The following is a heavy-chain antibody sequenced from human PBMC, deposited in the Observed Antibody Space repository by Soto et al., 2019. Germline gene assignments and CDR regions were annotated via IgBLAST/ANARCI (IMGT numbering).Heavy chain of an antibody. CDR1: GFTFSSYA. CDR3: ARSLGMAVVTED. D-gene: IGHD2-15*01. CDR2: ISYDGSNK. J-gene: IGHJ4*02. Sequence: PGGSLRLSCAASGFTFSSYAMHWVRQAPGKGLEWVAVISYDGSNKYYADSVKGRFTISRDNSKNTLYLQMNSLRAEDTAVYYCARSLGMAVVTEDWGQGTLVTVSS. V-gene: IGHV3-30-3*01.